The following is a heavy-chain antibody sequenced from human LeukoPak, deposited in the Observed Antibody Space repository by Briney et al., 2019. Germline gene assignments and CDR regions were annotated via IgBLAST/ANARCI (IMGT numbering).Heavy chain of an antibody. CDR1: GGSISSYY. CDR2: IYTSGST. Sequence: PSETLSLTCTVSGGSISSYYWSWIRQPAGKGLEWIGRIYTSGSTNYNPSLKSRVTISVDTSRNQFSLQLNSVTPEDTAVYYCARQQGIGFGYYYYYYMDVWGKGTTVTISS. V-gene: IGHV4-4*07. CDR3: ARQQGIGFGYYYYYYMDV. J-gene: IGHJ6*03. D-gene: IGHD7-27*01.